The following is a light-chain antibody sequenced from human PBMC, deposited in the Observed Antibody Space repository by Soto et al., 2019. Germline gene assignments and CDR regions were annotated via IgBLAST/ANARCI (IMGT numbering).Light chain of an antibody. CDR3: SSYTSSSTVV. CDR2: EVS. Sequence: QSALTQPASVSGSPGQSITISCTGTSRDVGGYNYVSWYQQHPGKAPKLMIYEVSNRPSGVYNRFSGSKSGNTASLTISGLQAEDEADYYCSSYTSSSTVVFGGGTKLTVL. CDR1: SRDVGGYNY. J-gene: IGLJ2*01. V-gene: IGLV2-14*01.